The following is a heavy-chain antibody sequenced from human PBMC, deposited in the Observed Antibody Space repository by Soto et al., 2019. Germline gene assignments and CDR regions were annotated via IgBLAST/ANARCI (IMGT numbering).Heavy chain of an antibody. Sequence: PGGSLRLSCAASGFTFSSYSMNWVRQAPGKGLEWVSSISSSSSYIYYADSVKGRFTISGDNAKNSLYLQMNSLRAEDTAVYYCARARTTVTTPDYWGQGTLVTVSS. CDR3: ARARTTVTTPDY. D-gene: IGHD4-17*01. V-gene: IGHV3-21*01. J-gene: IGHJ4*02. CDR2: ISSSSSYI. CDR1: GFTFSSYS.